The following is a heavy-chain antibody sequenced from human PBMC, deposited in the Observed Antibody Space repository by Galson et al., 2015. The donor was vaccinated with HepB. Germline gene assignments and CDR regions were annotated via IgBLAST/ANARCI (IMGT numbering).Heavy chain of an antibody. CDR2: ISYDGGIK. V-gene: IGHV3-30-3*01. CDR1: GFTFSTYS. CDR3: ARENGTRTHDHYYNGIDV. Sequence: SLRLSCAASGFTFSTYSIHWVRQAPGKGLEWVAIISYDGGIKHYTDSVKGRFTISRDNSRDTLYLQMNSLTAEDSAIYYCARENGTRTHDHYYNGIDVWGQGTTVTVSS. J-gene: IGHJ6*02. D-gene: IGHD1-7*01.